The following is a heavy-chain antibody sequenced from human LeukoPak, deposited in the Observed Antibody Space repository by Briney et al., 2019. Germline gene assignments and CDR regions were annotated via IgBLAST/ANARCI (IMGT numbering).Heavy chain of an antibody. CDR3: ARESRGSYDSSGYYYQDAFDI. Sequence: SETLSLNCTVSGGSISSYYWSWIRQPPGKGLEWIGYIYYSGSTNYNPSLKSRVTISVDTSKNQFSLKLSSVTAADTAVYYCARESRGSYDSSGYYYQDAFDIWGQGTMVTVSS. D-gene: IGHD3-22*01. CDR1: GGSISSYY. V-gene: IGHV4-59*01. CDR2: IYYSGST. J-gene: IGHJ3*02.